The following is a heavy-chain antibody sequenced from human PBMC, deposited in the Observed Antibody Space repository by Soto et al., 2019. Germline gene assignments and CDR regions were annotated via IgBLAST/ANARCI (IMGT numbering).Heavy chain of an antibody. D-gene: IGHD3-22*01. Sequence: QVQPVQSGAEVKKPGSSVKVSCKASGGAFSNFVISWVRQAPGQGLEWMGGIIPMLDIVHYAQKFQGRVAITADESTSTAYMELSNLSSEDTAVYYCAIEDSQGWFDPWGQGTLVTVSS. CDR2: IIPMLDIV. J-gene: IGHJ5*02. CDR1: GGAFSNFV. CDR3: AIEDSQGWFDP. V-gene: IGHV1-69*01.